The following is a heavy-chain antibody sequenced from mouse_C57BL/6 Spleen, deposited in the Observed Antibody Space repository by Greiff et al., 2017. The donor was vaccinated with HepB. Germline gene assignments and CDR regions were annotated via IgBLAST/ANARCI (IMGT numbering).Heavy chain of an antibody. V-gene: IGHV1-78*01. J-gene: IGHJ4*01. Sequence: QVQLKESDAELVKPGASVKISCKVSGYTFTDHTIHWMKQRPEQGLEWIGYIYPRDGSTKYNEKFKGKATLTADKSSSTAYMQLNSLTSEDSAVYFCARWGYSNYEDYAMDYWCQGTSVTVSS. D-gene: IGHD2-5*01. CDR3: ARWGYSNYEDYAMDY. CDR1: GYTFTDHT. CDR2: IYPRDGST.